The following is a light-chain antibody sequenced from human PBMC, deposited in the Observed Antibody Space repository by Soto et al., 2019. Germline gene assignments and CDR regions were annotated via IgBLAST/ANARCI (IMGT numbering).Light chain of an antibody. J-gene: IGKJ4*01. CDR3: QQFGTSPPVT. V-gene: IGKV3-20*01. CDR1: QTVRSTY. Sequence: EIVLTQSPGTLSLSPGETATLSCRARQTVRSTYLAWYQQKPGQAPRLLIYGASTRATGIPDRFSGSGSGTDFTLTISRLKPEDFAVYYCQQFGTSPPVTFGGGTKVE. CDR2: GAS.